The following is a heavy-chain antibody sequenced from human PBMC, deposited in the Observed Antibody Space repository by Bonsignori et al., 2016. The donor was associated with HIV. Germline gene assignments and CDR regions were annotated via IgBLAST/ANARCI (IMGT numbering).Heavy chain of an antibody. D-gene: IGHD3-3*01. V-gene: IGHV1-46*01. CDR3: ARGDDYDFWSDYYHQKGAFDI. J-gene: IGHJ3*02. Sequence: WVRQAPGQGLEWMGIINPSGDRTSYIQRFQGRVTMTRDTSTSTVYMELSSLRSDDTAVYYCARGDDYDFWSDYYHQKGAFDIWGQGTMVTVSS. CDR2: INPSGDRT.